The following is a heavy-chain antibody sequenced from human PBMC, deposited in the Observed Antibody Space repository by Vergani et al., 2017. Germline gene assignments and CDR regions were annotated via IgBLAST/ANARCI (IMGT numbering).Heavy chain of an antibody. V-gene: IGHV4-30-2*01. CDR3: ARASXRALVGYYYYMDV. J-gene: IGHJ6*03. Sequence: QLQLQESGSGLVKPSQTLSLACAVSGDSITIGGFSWNWIRQPPGKGPEWIGYIFPSGNSDYNPSLKNRVSISLDKSKNQFSLWVNSVTAADTAVYFCARASXRALVGYYYYMDVWGKGKTVVVSS. CDR2: IFPSGNS. CDR1: GDSITIGGFS. D-gene: IGHD3-16*02.